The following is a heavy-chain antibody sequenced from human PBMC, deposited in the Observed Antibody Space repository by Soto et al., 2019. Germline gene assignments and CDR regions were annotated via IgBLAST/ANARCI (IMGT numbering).Heavy chain of an antibody. V-gene: IGHV3-30-3*01. CDR1: GFSLTNYD. Sequence: QVQLVESGGGVVQPGRSLRLSCTASGFSLTNYDRHWVRQAPGKGLEWVAVISPDESKIFYADSVKGRFTISRDISKNTLYRQMNSLTVEDTAVYFCAREVIPEIPFVSWGQGTLVTVSS. D-gene: IGHD3-16*02. CDR2: ISPDESKI. CDR3: AREVIPEIPFVS. J-gene: IGHJ4*02.